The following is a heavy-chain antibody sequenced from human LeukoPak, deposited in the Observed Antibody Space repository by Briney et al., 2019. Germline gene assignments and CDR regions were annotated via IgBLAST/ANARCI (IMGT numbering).Heavy chain of an antibody. J-gene: IGHJ5*02. CDR2: INHSGST. CDR3: ARVALRVDIVVVPAAMLVWFDP. V-gene: IGHV4-34*01. Sequence: SETLSLTCAVYGGSFSGYYWSWIRQPPGKGLEWIGEINHSGSTNYNPSLKSRVTISVDTSKNQFSLKLSSVTAADTAVYYCARVALRVDIVVVPAAMLVWFDPWGHGTLVTVSS. D-gene: IGHD2-2*03. CDR1: GGSFSGYY.